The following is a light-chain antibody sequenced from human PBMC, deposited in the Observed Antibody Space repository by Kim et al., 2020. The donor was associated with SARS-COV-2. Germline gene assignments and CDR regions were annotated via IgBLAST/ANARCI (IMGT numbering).Light chain of an antibody. CDR3: SSYTSSYTFV. CDR1: RSDVGGYNF. J-gene: IGLJ1*01. Sequence: GQSITISCTGTRSDVGGYNFVSWYQQQPGKAPKFMIYDVTERPSGVSNRFSGSKSGNTASLTISGLQPEDEADYYCSSYTSSYTFVFGTGTKVTVL. V-gene: IGLV2-14*04. CDR2: DVT.